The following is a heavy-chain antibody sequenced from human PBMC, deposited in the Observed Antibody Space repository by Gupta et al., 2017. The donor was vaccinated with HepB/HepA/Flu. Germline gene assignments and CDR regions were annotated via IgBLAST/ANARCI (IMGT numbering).Heavy chain of an antibody. D-gene: IGHD2-2*02. CDR2: IIPIFGTA. J-gene: IGHJ2*01. CDR3: AREFPAAIARHFDL. Sequence: QVQLVQSGAEVKKPGSSVKVSCQASGGTFSSYAISRVRQAPGQGLEWMGGIIPIFGTANYAQKFQGRVTITADESTSTAYMELSSLRSEDTAVYYCAREFPAAIARHFDLWGRGTLVTVSS. CDR1: GGTFSSYA. V-gene: IGHV1-69*01.